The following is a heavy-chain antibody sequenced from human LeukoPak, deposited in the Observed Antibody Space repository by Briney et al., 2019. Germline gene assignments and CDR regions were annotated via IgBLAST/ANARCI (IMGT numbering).Heavy chain of an antibody. CDR2: ISWNSGSI. J-gene: IGHJ4*02. CDR1: GFTFDDYA. Sequence: SLRLSCAAPGFTFDDYAMLWVRQAPGKGLEGVSGISWNSGSIGYADSVKGRFTISRDNAKNSLYLQMNSLRAEDTALYYCAKQYYYDSSGSPLDYWGQGTLVTVSS. V-gene: IGHV3-9*01. CDR3: AKQYYYDSSGSPLDY. D-gene: IGHD3-22*01.